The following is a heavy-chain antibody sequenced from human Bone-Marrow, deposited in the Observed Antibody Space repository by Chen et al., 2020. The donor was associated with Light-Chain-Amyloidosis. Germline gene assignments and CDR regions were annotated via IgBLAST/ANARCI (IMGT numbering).Heavy chain of an antibody. J-gene: IGHJ6*03. CDR1: GFTFSSDS. CDR3: AREAARRYYYYYMDV. Sequence: LESGGGLIQPGGSLRLSCAASGFTFSSDSMNWVRQAPGKGLEWVSYISSSSSTIYYADSVKGRFTISRDNAKNSLYLQMNSLRAEDTAVYYCAREAARRYYYYYMDVWGKGTTVTVSS. CDR2: ISSSSSTI. V-gene: IGHV3-48*01. D-gene: IGHD6-6*01.